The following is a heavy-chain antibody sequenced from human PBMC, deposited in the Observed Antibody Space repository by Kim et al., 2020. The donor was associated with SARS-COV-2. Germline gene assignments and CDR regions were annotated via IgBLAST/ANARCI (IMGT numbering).Heavy chain of an antibody. CDR3: ARLLVASSGYGLDY. Sequence: PPRESRLTISVDTSKNQFSLKLSSVTATDTAVYYCARLLVASSGYGLDYWGQGTLVTVSS. J-gene: IGHJ4*02. V-gene: IGHV4-59*08. D-gene: IGHD5-12*01.